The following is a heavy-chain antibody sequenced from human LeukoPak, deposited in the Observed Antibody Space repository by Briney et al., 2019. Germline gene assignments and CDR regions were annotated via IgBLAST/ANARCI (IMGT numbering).Heavy chain of an antibody. Sequence: GGSLRHSCEASGFNFGDFAMSWVRQAPGKGLEWVSGLMWNGRSTGYADSVKGRFTTFRDNAKNSLYLQMNSLRAEDTAFYYCARARTEAYYDFWSGYYYSDYWGQGALVTVSS. D-gene: IGHD3-3*01. CDR3: ARARTEAYYDFWSGYYYSDY. CDR2: LMWNGRST. V-gene: IGHV3-20*04. J-gene: IGHJ4*02. CDR1: GFNFGDFA.